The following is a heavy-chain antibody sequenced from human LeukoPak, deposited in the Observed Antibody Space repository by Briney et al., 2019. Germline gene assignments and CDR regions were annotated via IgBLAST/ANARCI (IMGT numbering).Heavy chain of an antibody. V-gene: IGHV3-23*01. CDR1: GFTFSTYG. J-gene: IGHJ4*02. CDR2: ISDGGGSR. CDR3: ARDSRRSYDF. Sequence: GGSLRLSCAASGFTFSTYGMSWVRQAPGRGLDWVSAISDGGGSRYYADSVKGRFTISRDNSGNTLYLQMSSLRAEDTAIYYCARDSRRSYDFWGQGTLVTVSS. D-gene: IGHD1-26*01.